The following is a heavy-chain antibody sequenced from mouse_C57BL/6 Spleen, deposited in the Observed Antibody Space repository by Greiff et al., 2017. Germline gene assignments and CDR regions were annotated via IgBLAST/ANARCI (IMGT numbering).Heavy chain of an antibody. J-gene: IGHJ3*01. D-gene: IGHD2-4*01. V-gene: IGHV5-6*01. CDR1: GFTFSSYG. CDR3: ARGGDYDGRRGFAY. Sequence: EVQVVESGGDLVKPGGSLKLSCAASGFTFSSYGMSWVRQTPDKRLEWVATISSGGSYTYYPDSVKGRFTISRDNATNTLYLQRSSLKSEDTAMYYCARGGDYDGRRGFAYWGQGTLVTVSA. CDR2: ISSGGSYT.